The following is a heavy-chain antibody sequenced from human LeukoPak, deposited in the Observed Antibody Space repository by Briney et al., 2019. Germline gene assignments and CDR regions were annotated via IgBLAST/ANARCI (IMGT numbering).Heavy chain of an antibody. Sequence: PSETLSLTCTVSGGSINSRSYNWGWIRQPPGKGLEWIGSISYSGNTYYYPSLKSRLTISVDTSKNQFSLKLVSVTAADTAVYFCARREMTTLGSFDIWGQGSVVTVAS. V-gene: IGHV4-39*01. D-gene: IGHD5-24*01. CDR2: ISYSGNT. CDR3: ARREMTTLGSFDI. CDR1: GGSINSRSYN. J-gene: IGHJ3*02.